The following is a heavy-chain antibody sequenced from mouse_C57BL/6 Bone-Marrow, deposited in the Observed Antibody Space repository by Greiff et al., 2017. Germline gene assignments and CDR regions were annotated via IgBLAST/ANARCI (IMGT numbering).Heavy chain of an antibody. CDR2: IWRGGST. CDR1: GFSLTSYG. Sequence: QVQLKESGPGLVQPSQSLSITCTVSGFSLTSYGVHWVRQSPGKGLEWLGVIWRGGSTDYNAAFMSRLSITKDNSKSQVFFKMNSLQADDTAIYYCAKKALYGSSGGDYAMDYWGQGTSVTVSS. V-gene: IGHV2-5*01. D-gene: IGHD1-1*01. CDR3: AKKALYGSSGGDYAMDY. J-gene: IGHJ4*01.